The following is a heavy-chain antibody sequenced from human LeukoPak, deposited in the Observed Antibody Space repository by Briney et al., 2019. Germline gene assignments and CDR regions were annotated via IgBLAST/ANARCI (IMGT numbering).Heavy chain of an antibody. CDR2: ISGYNGNT. CDR3: ARDEARYSSGYYPNWFDH. V-gene: IGHV1-18*01. D-gene: IGHD3-22*01. J-gene: IGHJ5*02. CDR1: GYTFSIYG. Sequence: GASVTVSCTASGYTFSIYGISWVRQAPGQGREWMGWISGYNGNTHYAHNLQGRVTMTTDTSTSTAYMELRSLRSDDTAVYYCARDEARYSSGYYPNWFDHWGQGTLVTVSS.